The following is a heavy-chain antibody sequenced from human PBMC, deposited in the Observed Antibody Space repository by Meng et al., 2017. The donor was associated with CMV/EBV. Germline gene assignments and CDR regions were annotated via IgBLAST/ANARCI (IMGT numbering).Heavy chain of an antibody. J-gene: IGHJ6*02. Sequence: SETLSLTCTVSGGSISSSSYYWGWLRQPPGKGLVWIGCIYYSGSTYYNPYLQSRVTISADTYKNQFSLKLSSVTAADTAVYYCARHRVDAYYDFWSGYIYGDAGYYYGMDVWGQGTTVTVSS. V-gene: IGHV4-39*01. D-gene: IGHD3-3*01. CDR1: GGSISSSSYY. CDR2: IYYSGST. CDR3: ARHRVDAYYDFWSGYIYGDAGYYYGMDV.